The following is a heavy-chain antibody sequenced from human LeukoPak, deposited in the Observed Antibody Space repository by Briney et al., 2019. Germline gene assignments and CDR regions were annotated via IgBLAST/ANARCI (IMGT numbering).Heavy chain of an antibody. V-gene: IGHV1-18*01. D-gene: IGHD5-18*01. CDR3: AKGGHTYVTTWLDP. Sequence: ASVKVSCKASGNTFTSYGISWVRQAPGQGLEWMGWISPYNSKTYYAQNLQGRVTMTTDTSTSTTYLELRSLRSDDTAVYYCAKGGHTYVTTWLDPWGEGTLVTVSS. CDR1: GNTFTSYG. J-gene: IGHJ5*02. CDR2: ISPYNSKT.